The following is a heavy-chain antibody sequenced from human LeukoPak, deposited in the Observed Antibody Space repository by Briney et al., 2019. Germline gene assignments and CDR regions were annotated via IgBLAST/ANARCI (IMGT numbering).Heavy chain of an antibody. CDR1: GGSISSSY. J-gene: IGHJ4*02. D-gene: IGHD5-18*01. Sequence: SETLSLTCTVSGGSISSSYWSWIRQPAGKGLEWIGRIFTSGTTEYNPSLKSRVTMSVDTSKNQFSLKLSSVTAADTAVYYCARRGLDTEGGFDYWGQGTLVTVSS. CDR2: IFTSGTT. V-gene: IGHV4-4*07. CDR3: ARRGLDTEGGFDY.